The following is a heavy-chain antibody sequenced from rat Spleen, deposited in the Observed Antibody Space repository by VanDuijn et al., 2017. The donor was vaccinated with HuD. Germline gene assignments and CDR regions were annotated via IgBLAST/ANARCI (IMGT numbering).Heavy chain of an antibody. Sequence: EVQLVESGGDLVQPGRSLKLSCAASGFTFSDYNMAWVRQAPKKGLEWVATISASGGSTYFRDSVKGRFTISRDVTKTTLYLQMSSLRSEDTATYYCTRGRVYFGYTGFEYWGQGVMVTVSS. CDR2: ISASGGST. J-gene: IGHJ2*01. V-gene: IGHV5S23*01. CDR1: GFTFSDYN. D-gene: IGHD4-3*01. CDR3: TRGRVYFGYTGFEY.